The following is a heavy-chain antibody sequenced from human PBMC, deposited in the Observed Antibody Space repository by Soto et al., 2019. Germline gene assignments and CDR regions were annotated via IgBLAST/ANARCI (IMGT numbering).Heavy chain of an antibody. CDR1: GGSISPYY. J-gene: IGHJ4*02. V-gene: IGHV4-59*01. D-gene: IGHD4-17*01. CDR3: VRVGGYYGDYPNFDY. CDR2: IYYSGST. Sequence: QVQLQESGPGLVKPSETLSLTCTVSGGSISPYYWSWIRQPPGKGLEWIGYIYYSGSTKYNPSLKCRVIIAVDRTKNHFALRLSSVTPADTAVYYCVRVGGYYGDYPNFDYWGQGTLVTVSS.